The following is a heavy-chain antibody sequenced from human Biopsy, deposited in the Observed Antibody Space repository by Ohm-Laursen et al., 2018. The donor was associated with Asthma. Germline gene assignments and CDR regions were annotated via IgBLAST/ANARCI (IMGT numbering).Heavy chain of an antibody. D-gene: IGHD2-2*01. J-gene: IGHJ6*04. CDR3: AREATSGEVPFGYFYALDV. CDR2: ITDTSRYI. Sequence: SLRLSCSASGFTFSHYNMNWVRQAPGKGLEWVSSITDTSRYIKYADSVKGRFTISRDNAKNSLYLQMNSLRAEDTAVYYCAREATSGEVPFGYFYALDVWGEGTTVTVSS. V-gene: IGHV3-21*04. CDR1: GFTFSHYN.